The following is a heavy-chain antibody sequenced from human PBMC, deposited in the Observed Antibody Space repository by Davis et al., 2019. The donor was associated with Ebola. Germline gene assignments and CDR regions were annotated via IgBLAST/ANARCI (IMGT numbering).Heavy chain of an antibody. CDR3: ASWEYYYDNSGSRSALY. Sequence: LSLTCAASGFSMSGHWMSWVRQAPGKGLEWVANIKTDGSDIYYADSIQGRFTISRDNARNTLYLQMNSLRAEDTAVYYCASWEYYYDNSGSRSALYWGQGTLVTVSS. D-gene: IGHD3-22*01. V-gene: IGHV3-7*01. J-gene: IGHJ4*02. CDR1: GFSMSGHW. CDR2: IKTDGSDI.